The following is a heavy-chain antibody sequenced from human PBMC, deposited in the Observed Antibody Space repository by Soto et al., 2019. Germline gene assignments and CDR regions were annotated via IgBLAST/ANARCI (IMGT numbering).Heavy chain of an antibody. CDR2: INHSGST. J-gene: IGHJ4*02. D-gene: IGHD2-21*02. CDR1: GGSFSGYY. CDR3: ARVKTDGSRVVTAMTDY. Sequence: SETLSLTCAVYGGSFSGYYWSWIRQPPGKGLEWIGEINHSGSTNYNPSLKSRVTISVDTSKNQFSLKLSSVTAADTAVYYCARVKTDGSRVVTAMTDYWGQGTLVTVSS. V-gene: IGHV4-34*01.